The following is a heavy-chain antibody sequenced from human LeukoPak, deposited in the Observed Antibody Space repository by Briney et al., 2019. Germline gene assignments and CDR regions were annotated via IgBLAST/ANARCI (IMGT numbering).Heavy chain of an antibody. CDR3: ARDRSDYYDCSGYQDY. V-gene: IGHV3-21*05. CDR2: ISSSSSYI. CDR1: GFTFSSYS. J-gene: IGHJ4*02. Sequence: GGSLRLSCAASGFTFSSYSMNWVRQAPGKGLEWVSYISSSSSYIYYADSVKGRFTISRDNAKNSLYLQMNSLRAEDTAVYYCARDRSDYYDCSGYQDYWGQGTLVTVSS. D-gene: IGHD3-22*01.